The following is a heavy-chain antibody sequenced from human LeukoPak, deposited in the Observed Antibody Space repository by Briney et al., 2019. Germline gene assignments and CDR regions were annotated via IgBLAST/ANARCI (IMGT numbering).Heavy chain of an antibody. J-gene: IGHJ3*01. CDR2: IKKDGSVK. CDR3: VSLRVSTVRDSFDL. Sequence: GGPLRLSCAASGFAFDIYWMTWVRQAPGKGLEWVGNIKKDGSVKQYADAVRGRFTVSRDNSKNSLYLQMNSLRADDMAVYYCVSLRVSTVRDSFDLWGQGTMVTVSS. CDR1: GFAFDIYW. V-gene: IGHV3-7*01. D-gene: IGHD3-10*01.